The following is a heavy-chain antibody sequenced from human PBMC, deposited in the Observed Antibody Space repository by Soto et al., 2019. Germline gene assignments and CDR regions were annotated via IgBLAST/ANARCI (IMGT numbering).Heavy chain of an antibody. Sequence: SETLSLTCTVSGGSISTYYWSWIRQPPGKGLEWIGYIYYSGSTYYNPSLKSRVTISLDTSKNQFSLKLSSVTAADTAVYYCARSRGGYFDYWGQGTLVTVSS. V-gene: IGHV4-59*01. J-gene: IGHJ4*02. CDR2: IYYSGST. CDR3: ARSRGGYFDY. CDR1: GGSISTYY. D-gene: IGHD3-22*01.